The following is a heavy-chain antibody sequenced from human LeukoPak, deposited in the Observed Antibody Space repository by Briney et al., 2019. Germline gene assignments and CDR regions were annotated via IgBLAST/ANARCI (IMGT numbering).Heavy chain of an antibody. CDR3: AVGSVVVVPAAMGGYYYYGMDV. V-gene: IGHV5-10-1*01. Sequence: GESLRISCKGSGYSFTSYWISWVRQMPGKGLEWMGRIDPSDSYTNYSPSLQGHVTISADKSISTAYLQWSSLKASDTAMYYCAVGSVVVVPAAMGGYYYYGMDVWGKGTTVTVSS. CDR2: IDPSDSYT. CDR1: GYSFTSYW. J-gene: IGHJ6*04. D-gene: IGHD2-2*01.